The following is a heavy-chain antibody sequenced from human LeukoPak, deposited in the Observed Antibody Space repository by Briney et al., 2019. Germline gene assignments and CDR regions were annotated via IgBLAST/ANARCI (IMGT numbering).Heavy chain of an antibody. CDR1: GGSLSGYY. J-gene: IGHJ6*02. V-gene: IGHV3-11*04. CDR2: ISSSGSTI. Sequence: LSLTCAVYGGSLSGYYWSWIRQPPGKGLEWVSYISSSGSTIYYADSVKGRFTISRDNAKNSLYLQMNSLRAEDTAVYYCASLITSKGYYYYGMDVWGQGTTVTVSS. D-gene: IGHD3-16*01. CDR3: ASLITSKGYYYYGMDV.